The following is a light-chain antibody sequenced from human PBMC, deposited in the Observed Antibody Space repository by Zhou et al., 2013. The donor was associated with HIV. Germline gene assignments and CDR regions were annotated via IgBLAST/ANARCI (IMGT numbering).Light chain of an antibody. Sequence: DVVLTQSPLSLSVSLGQPASVSCRSSQSLVYTDGYTYLNWFQQRPGQSPRRLIYKVSMRDSGVPDRFSGSGSGSEFTLSISRVEAEDVGVYYCMQRIKFPWTFGQGTKVEIK. CDR1: QSLVYTDGYTY. V-gene: IGKV2-30*01. CDR2: KVS. CDR3: MQRIKFPWT. J-gene: IGKJ1*01.